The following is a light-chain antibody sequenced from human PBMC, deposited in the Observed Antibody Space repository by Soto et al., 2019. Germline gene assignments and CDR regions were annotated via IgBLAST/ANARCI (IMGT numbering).Light chain of an antibody. CDR1: SSGVGGYNY. V-gene: IGLV2-14*03. CDR3: SSYTSSATWV. J-gene: IGLJ3*02. Sequence: QSALTQPASVSGSPGQSITISCTGTSSGVGGYNYVSWYQQHPGKAPKLMVYEVSNRPSGVSNRFSGFKSGNTASLTISGLQTEDEADYYCSSYTSSATWVFGGGTKLTVL. CDR2: EVS.